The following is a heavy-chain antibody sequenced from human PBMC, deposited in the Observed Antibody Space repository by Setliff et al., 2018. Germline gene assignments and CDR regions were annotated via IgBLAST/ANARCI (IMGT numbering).Heavy chain of an antibody. CDR2: IHPNTGST. V-gene: IGHV1-2*06. Sequence: ASVKVSCKTSGYTFTAYYIYWARQAPGHGLELMGRIHPNTGSTNYLQDFQGRVTITRDTSIYTVYMELTGLTSGDTAVYYCAKQGYSDSLYAFDVWGQGTVVTVSS. CDR3: AKQGYSDSLYAFDV. CDR1: GYTFTAYY. D-gene: IGHD3-16*02. J-gene: IGHJ3*01.